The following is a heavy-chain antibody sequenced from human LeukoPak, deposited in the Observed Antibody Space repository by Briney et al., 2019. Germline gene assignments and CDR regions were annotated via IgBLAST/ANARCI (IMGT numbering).Heavy chain of an antibody. CDR2: ISAYNGNT. CDR3: ARDKPIAVAEGYGMDV. V-gene: IGHV1-18*01. Sequence: ASVKVSCKASGYTFTSYGISWVRQAPGQGLEWMGWISAYNGNTNYAQKLQGRVTMTTDTSTSTAYMELRSLRSDDTAVYYCARDKPIAVAEGYGMDVWGQGTTVTVSS. CDR1: GYTFTSYG. J-gene: IGHJ6*02. D-gene: IGHD6-19*01.